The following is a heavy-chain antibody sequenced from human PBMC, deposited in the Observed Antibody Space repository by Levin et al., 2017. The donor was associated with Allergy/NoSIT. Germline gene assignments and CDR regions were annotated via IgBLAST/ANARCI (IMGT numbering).Heavy chain of an antibody. CDR2: IYYSGST. D-gene: IGHD1-26*01. Sequence: PSETLSLTCTVSGGSISSYYWSWIRQPPGKGLEWIGYIYYSGSTNYNPSLKSRVTISVDTSKNQFSLKLSSVTAADTAVYYCARHYSGSYYFDYWGQGTLVTVSS. J-gene: IGHJ4*02. CDR3: ARHYSGSYYFDY. CDR1: GGSISSYY. V-gene: IGHV4-59*08.